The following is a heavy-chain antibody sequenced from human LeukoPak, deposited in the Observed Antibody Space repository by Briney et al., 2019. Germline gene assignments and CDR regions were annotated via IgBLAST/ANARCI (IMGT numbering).Heavy chain of an antibody. J-gene: IGHJ4*02. CDR2: INPSGGST. D-gene: IGHD6-19*01. Sequence: ASVKVSCKASGYTFTSYYMHWVRQAPGQGLEWMGIINPSGGSTSYAQKFQGRVTMTRDTSTSTVYMELSSLRSEDTAVYYCARGXLWHYSSGWYGRIPYWGQGTLVTVSS. CDR3: ARGXLWHYSSGWYGRIPY. CDR1: GYTFTSYY. V-gene: IGHV1-46*01.